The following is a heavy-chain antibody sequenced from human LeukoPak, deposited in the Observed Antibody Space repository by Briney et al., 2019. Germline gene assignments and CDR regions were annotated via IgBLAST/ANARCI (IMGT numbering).Heavy chain of an antibody. CDR3: ARVESYDFWRRFDP. Sequence: SQTLSLTCAVSGGSIRSGSYSWNWIRQPPGKGLEWIGYIYHSGSTYYNPSLKSRVTISVDTSKNQFSLKLSSVTAADTAVYYCARVESYDFWRRFDPWGQGTLVTVSS. V-gene: IGHV4-30-2*01. J-gene: IGHJ5*02. CDR2: IYHSGST. CDR1: GGSIRSGSYS. D-gene: IGHD3-3*01.